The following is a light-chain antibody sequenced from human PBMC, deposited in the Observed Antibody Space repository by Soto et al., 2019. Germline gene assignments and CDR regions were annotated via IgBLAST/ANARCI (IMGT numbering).Light chain of an antibody. CDR3: SSYTRSSTYV. V-gene: IGLV2-14*01. CDR2: EVS. J-gene: IGLJ1*01. Sequence: QSVLTQPASVSGSPGQSITISCTGTSSYVGGYNYVSWYQQHPGKAPNLMIYEVSNRPSGVSNRFSGSKSGNTASLTTSGLQAEDEAGYYCSSYTRSSTYVFGTGTKVTVL. CDR1: SSYVGGYNY.